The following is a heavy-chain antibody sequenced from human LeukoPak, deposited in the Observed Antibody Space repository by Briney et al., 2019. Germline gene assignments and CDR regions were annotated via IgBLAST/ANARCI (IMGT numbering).Heavy chain of an antibody. CDR3: ARDPTGERQLAPYYFDY. CDR2: INPISGGT. CDR1: GYTFTGHY. J-gene: IGHJ4*02. D-gene: IGHD6-13*01. V-gene: IGHV1-2*02. Sequence: ASVMVSCKASGYTFTGHYMHWVRQAPGQGLEWMGWINPISGGTNFAQKFQGRVTMTRDTSISTAYMELSRLTSDDTAVYYCARDPTGERQLAPYYFDYWGQGTLVTVSS.